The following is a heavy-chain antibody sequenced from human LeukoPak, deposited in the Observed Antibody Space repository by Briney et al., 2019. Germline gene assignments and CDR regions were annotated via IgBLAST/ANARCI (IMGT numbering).Heavy chain of an antibody. Sequence: ASVKVSCKASGYNFIAYYIHWVRQAPGQGLEWMGWISAYNGNTNYAQKLQGRVTMTTDTSTSTAYMELRSLRSDDTAVYYCARDRPDYGDYADWGQGTLVTVSS. J-gene: IGHJ4*02. CDR1: GYNFIAYY. V-gene: IGHV1-18*04. CDR3: ARDRPDYGDYAD. D-gene: IGHD4-17*01. CDR2: ISAYNGNT.